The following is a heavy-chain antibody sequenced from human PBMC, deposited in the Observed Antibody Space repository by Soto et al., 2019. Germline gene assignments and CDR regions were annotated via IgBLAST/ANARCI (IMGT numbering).Heavy chain of an antibody. Sequence: GGSLRLSCAASGFTFSSYAMSWVRQAPGKGLEWVSAISGSSGNIYYADSVKGRFTISRDNAKNSLYLQMNSLRAEDTAVYYCARGGQIYLEPGVYWGQGTLVTVSS. CDR1: GFTFSSYA. J-gene: IGHJ4*02. CDR2: ISGSSGNI. V-gene: IGHV3-21*01. CDR3: ARGGQIYLEPGVY. D-gene: IGHD2-8*01.